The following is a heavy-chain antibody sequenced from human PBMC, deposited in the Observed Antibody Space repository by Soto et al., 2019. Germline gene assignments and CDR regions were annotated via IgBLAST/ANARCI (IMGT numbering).Heavy chain of an antibody. CDR1: GFTFSSYG. V-gene: IGHV3-30*18. D-gene: IGHD2-2*01. CDR2: ISYDGSNK. CDR3: AKGSTAMTYFDY. J-gene: IGHJ4*02. Sequence: QEQLVESEGSVVQPGRSLRLSCAASGFTFSSYGMHWVRQAPGKGLEWVAVISYDGSNKYYADSVKGRFTISRDNSKNTLYLQMNSLRAEDTAVYYCAKGSTAMTYFDYWGQGTLVTVSS.